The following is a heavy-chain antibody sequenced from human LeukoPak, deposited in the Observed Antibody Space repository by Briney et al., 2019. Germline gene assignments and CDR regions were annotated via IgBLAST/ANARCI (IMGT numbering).Heavy chain of an antibody. CDR3: ARAPLYYDSSGYDY. V-gene: IGHV3-7*03. Sequence: GGSLRLSCTASGFTFDDYAMHWVRQAPGKGLEWVANIKQDGSEKYYVDSVKGRFTISRDNAKNSLYLQMNSLRAEDTAVYYCARAPLYYDSSGYDYWGQGTLVTVSS. J-gene: IGHJ4*02. CDR2: IKQDGSEK. CDR1: GFTFDDYA. D-gene: IGHD3-22*01.